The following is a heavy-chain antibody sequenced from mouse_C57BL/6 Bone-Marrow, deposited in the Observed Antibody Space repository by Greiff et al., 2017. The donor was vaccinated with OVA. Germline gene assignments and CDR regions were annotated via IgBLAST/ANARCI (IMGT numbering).Heavy chain of an antibody. CDR1: GFTFSSYA. CDR3: ARHLYGNRGGIYAMDY. J-gene: IGHJ4*01. CDR2: ISSGGDYI. V-gene: IGHV5S21*01. D-gene: IGHD2-1*01. Sequence: DVMLVESGEGLVKPGGSLKLSCAASGFTFSSYAMSWVRQTPEKRLEWVAYISSGGDYIYYADTVKGRFTISRDNAKNTLYLQMSRLKSEDTAMYYCARHLYGNRGGIYAMDYWGQGTSVTVSS.